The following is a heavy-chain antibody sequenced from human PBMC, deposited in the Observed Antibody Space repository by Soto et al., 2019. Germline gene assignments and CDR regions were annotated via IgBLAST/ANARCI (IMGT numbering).Heavy chain of an antibody. CDR2: ITSDGSGT. J-gene: IGHJ4*02. CDR1: GFTLSSYW. D-gene: IGHD6-19*01. CDR3: ARDRIEVAALDY. Sequence: EVRLVESGGGLVQPGGSLRLSCAASGFTLSSYWMHWVRQAPGKGLVWVARITSDGSGTTYADSVKGRFTISRDNAKNTLYLQMNSLRGEDTAVYYCARDRIEVAALDYWGQGTLVTVSS. V-gene: IGHV3-74*01.